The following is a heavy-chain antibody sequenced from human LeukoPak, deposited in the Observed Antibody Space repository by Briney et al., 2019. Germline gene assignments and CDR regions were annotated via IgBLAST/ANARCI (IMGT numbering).Heavy chain of an antibody. CDR1: GGSISSRNHY. CDR2: IYYSGST. CDR3: ARQSTYCSSSSCPYNWFDP. V-gene: IGHV4-39*01. Sequence: SETLSLTCIVSGGSISSRNHYWGWIRQPPGKGLEWIGSIYYSGSTYYNPSFKSRVTISVDTSKNQFSLKLSSVTAADRAVYYCARQSTYCSSSSCPYNWFDPWGQGALVTVSS. J-gene: IGHJ5*02. D-gene: IGHD2-2*01.